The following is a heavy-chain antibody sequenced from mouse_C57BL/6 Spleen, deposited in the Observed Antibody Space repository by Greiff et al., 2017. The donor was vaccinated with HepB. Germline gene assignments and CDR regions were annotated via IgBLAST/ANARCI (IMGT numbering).Heavy chain of an antibody. J-gene: IGHJ4*01. CDR3: ARDYSGSSTYYYAMDY. D-gene: IGHD1-1*01. CDR2: IDPNSGGT. CDR1: GYTFTSYW. Sequence: QVQLQQPGAELVKPGASVKLSCKASGYTFTSYWMHWVKQRPGRGLEWIGRIDPNSGGTKYNEKFKSKATLTVDKPSSTAYMQLISLTSEYSAVYYCARDYSGSSTYYYAMDYWGQGTSVTVSS. V-gene: IGHV1-72*01.